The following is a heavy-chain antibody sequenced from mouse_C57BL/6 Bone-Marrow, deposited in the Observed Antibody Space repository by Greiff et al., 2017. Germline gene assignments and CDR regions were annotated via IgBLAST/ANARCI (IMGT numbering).Heavy chain of an antibody. J-gene: IGHJ4*01. CDR3: ARMGYGSTSYAMDY. Sequence: EVKLMESGPELVKPGASVKISCKASGYSFTDYNMNWVKQSNGKSLEWIGVINPNYGTTSYNQKFKGKATLTVDQSSSTAYMQLNSLTSEDSAVYYCARMGYGSTSYAMDYWGQGTSVTVSS. V-gene: IGHV1-39*01. CDR2: INPNYGTT. D-gene: IGHD1-1*01. CDR1: GYSFTDYN.